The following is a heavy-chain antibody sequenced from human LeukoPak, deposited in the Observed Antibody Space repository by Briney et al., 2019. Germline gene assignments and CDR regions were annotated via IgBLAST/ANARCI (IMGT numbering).Heavy chain of an antibody. CDR2: ISAYNGNT. CDR3: ARLGSSWNEIDY. CDR1: GYIFTNFG. D-gene: IGHD6-13*01. J-gene: IGHJ4*02. Sequence: ASAKVSCKTSGYIFTNFGISWVRQAPGQGLEWMGWISAYNGNTNPAQKFQGRLTMTTDTSTTTAYLELRSLRSDDTAVYYCARLGSSWNEIDYWGQGTLVTVSS. V-gene: IGHV1-18*01.